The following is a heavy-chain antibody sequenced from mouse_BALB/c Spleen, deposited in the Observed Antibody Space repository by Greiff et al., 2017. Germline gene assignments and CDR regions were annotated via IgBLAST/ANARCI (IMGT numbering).Heavy chain of an antibody. Sequence: EVQGVESGGGLVQPGGSMKLSCVASGFTFSNYWMNWVRQSPEKGLEWVAEIRLKSNNYATHYAESVKGRFTISRDDSKSSVYLQMNNLRAEDTGIYYCTQRVYYAMDYWGQGTSVTVSS. CDR2: IRLKSNNYAT. J-gene: IGHJ4*01. V-gene: IGHV6-6*02. CDR1: GFTFSNYW. CDR3: TQRVYYAMDY.